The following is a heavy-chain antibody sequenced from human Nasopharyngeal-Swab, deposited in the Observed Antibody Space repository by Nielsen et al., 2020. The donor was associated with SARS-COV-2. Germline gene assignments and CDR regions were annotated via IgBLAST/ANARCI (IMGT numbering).Heavy chain of an antibody. CDR2: MKPNNGNT. D-gene: IGHD3-16*01. Sequence: ASVKVSCKASGYTFTSYDINWVRQASGQGLEWMGWMKPNNGNTDYAQKFQGRVSMTRNTSISTAYMELSSLRSEDTAVYYCARPAGGDFAPLGFDYWGQGTLVTVSS. CDR3: ARPAGGDFAPLGFDY. V-gene: IGHV1-8*01. J-gene: IGHJ4*02. CDR1: GYTFTSYD.